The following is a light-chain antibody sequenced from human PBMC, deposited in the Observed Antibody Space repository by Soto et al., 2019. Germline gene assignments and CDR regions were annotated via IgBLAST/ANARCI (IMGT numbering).Light chain of an antibody. CDR1: QSISDT. CDR3: QQYNSYGT. J-gene: IGKJ1*01. CDR2: GAS. V-gene: IGKV3-15*01. Sequence: EIVMTQSPATLSVSPGGRATLSCRASQSISDTLAWYQQKPGQAPRLLIYGASSRATGFPARFSGSGSGTDFTLTISSLQPDDFATYYCQQYNSYGTFGQGTKVDIK.